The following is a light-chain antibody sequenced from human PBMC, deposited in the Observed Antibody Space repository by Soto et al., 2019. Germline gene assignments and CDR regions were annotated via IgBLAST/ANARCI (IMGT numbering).Light chain of an antibody. CDR1: QSVLDTSNNRNA. J-gene: IGKJ2*01. Sequence: EIVMTQSPDSLAVSLGERATINCKSSQSVLDTSNNRNALVWYQQIPGQPPKLLIYWASIRHSGVPDRFSGSGSGTDFTLTITSLQAKDVALYYCQQYHSTPYTFGQGTKLEIK. V-gene: IGKV4-1*01. CDR3: QQYHSTPYT. CDR2: WAS.